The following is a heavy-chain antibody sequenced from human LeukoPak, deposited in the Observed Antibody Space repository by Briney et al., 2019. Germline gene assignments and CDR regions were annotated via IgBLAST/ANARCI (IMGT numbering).Heavy chain of an antibody. CDR1: GFTFSSYA. Sequence: GGSLRLSCAASGFTFSSYAMSWVRQAPGKGLEWVSAISGSGGSTYYADSVKGRFTISRDNSKNTLYLQMNSLRAEDTAVYYCARGYYYDSTADNAFDIRGQGTMVTVSS. CDR3: ARGYYYDSTADNAFDI. CDR2: ISGSGGST. D-gene: IGHD3-22*01. V-gene: IGHV3-23*01. J-gene: IGHJ3*02.